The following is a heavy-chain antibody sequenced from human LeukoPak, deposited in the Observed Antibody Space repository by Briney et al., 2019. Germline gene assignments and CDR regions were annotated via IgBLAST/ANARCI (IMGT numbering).Heavy chain of an antibody. D-gene: IGHD6-19*01. CDR2: INPNSGGT. J-gene: IGHJ5*02. V-gene: IGHV1-2*02. Sequence: ASVKVSCKASGYTFTGYYMHWVRQAPGQGLEWMGWINPNSGGTNYAQKFQGRVTMTRDTPISTAYMELSRLRSDDTAVYYCARAKQWLVPDWWFDPWGQGTLVTVSS. CDR3: ARAKQWLVPDWWFDP. CDR1: GYTFTGYY.